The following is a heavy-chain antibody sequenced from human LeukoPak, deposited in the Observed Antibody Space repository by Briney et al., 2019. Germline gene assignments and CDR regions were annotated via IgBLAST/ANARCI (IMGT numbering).Heavy chain of an antibody. Sequence: SETLSLTCTVSTVSIGSSSYYWGWIRQSPGKGLEWIGSIYYRGTTYYNPTLMSRVTISADTSKNHFSLRLSSVTAADTAVYYCARDPPVGSSWYPLDYWGQGTLVTVSS. CDR1: TVSIGSSSYY. J-gene: IGHJ4*02. V-gene: IGHV4-39*02. CDR3: ARDPPVGSSWYPLDY. D-gene: IGHD6-13*01. CDR2: IYYRGTT.